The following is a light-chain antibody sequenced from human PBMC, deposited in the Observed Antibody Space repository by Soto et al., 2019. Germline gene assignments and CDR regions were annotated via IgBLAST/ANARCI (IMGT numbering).Light chain of an antibody. Sequence: EIVLTQSPGTLSLSPGERATLSCRASQSVSSSYLAWYQQKPGQAPRLLIYVASSRAPGSPDRFSGSGSGTDFTLTISRLEPEDFAVYYCQQYGSSPWTFGQGTKVEIK. CDR1: QSVSSSY. V-gene: IGKV3-20*01. CDR2: VAS. J-gene: IGKJ1*01. CDR3: QQYGSSPWT.